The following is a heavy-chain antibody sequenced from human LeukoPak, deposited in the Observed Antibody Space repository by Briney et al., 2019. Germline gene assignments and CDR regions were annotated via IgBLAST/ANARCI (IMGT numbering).Heavy chain of an antibody. CDR2: IYYSGST. J-gene: IGHJ4*02. V-gene: IGHV4-38-2*02. D-gene: IGHD3-9*01. CDR1: GYSIGSAYY. Sequence: SETLSLTCTVSGYSIGSAYYWGWIRQPPGKGLEWIGSIYYSGSTYYNPSLKSRVTISVDTSKNQFSLKLSSVTAADTAVYYCARHFYDILTGPPYYFDYWGQGTLVTVSS. CDR3: ARHFYDILTGPPYYFDY.